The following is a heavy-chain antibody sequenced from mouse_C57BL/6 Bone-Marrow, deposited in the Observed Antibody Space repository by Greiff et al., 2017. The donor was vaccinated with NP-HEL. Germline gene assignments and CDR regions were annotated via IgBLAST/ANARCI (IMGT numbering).Heavy chain of an antibody. CDR2: IYPGSGNT. CDR3: ARCVYDY. V-gene: IGHV1-81*01. CDR1: GYTFTSYG. J-gene: IGHJ2*01. Sequence: QVQLQQSGAELVRPGASVKLSCKASGYTFTSYGISWVKQRTGQGLEWIGEIYPGSGNTYYNEKFKGKATLTADKSSSTAYMELRSLTSEDSAVYFGARCVYDYWGQGTTLTVSS.